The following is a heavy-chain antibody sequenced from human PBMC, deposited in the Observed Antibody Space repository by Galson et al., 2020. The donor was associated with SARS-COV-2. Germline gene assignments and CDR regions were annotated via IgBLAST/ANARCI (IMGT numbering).Heavy chain of an antibody. CDR1: GFTFSSYE. CDR2: ISGSDYTI. Sequence: GGSLRLSCAASGFTFSSYEMNWVRQAPGKGLEWVSYISGSDYTIYYADSVKGRFTISRDNAKNSLYLQMNSLRAEDTAVYYCARGATSSGLYLPYAFDIWGQGTMVTVSS. D-gene: IGHD6-19*01. V-gene: IGHV3-48*03. J-gene: IGHJ3*02. CDR3: ARGATSSGLYLPYAFDI.